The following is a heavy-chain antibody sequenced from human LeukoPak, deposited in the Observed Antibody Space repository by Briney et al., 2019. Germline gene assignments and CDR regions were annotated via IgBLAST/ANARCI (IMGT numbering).Heavy chain of an antibody. CDR2: IKQDGSEK. J-gene: IGHJ4*02. V-gene: IGHV3-7*01. D-gene: IGHD6-19*01. CDR3: ARVGSGFDY. CDR1: EFTFSSYW. Sequence: TGGSLRLSCATSEFTFSSYWMNWVRQAPGKGLEWVANIKQDGSEKYYVDSVKGRFTISRDNAKNSLYLQMNSLRAEDTAVYYCARVGSGFDYWGQGTLVTVSS.